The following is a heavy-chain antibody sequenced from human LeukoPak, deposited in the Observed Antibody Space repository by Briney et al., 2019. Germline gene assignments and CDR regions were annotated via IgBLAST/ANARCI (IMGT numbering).Heavy chain of an antibody. Sequence: SGGSLRLSCAASEFTFSTYGMHWVRQAPGKGLEWVAVISYDGSYKFYADSVKDRFTISRDNSKSTLYLQMNSLRAEDTAVYYCAKDRYSGLNTIDYWGQGTLVTASS. V-gene: IGHV3-30*18. CDR1: EFTFSTYG. CDR2: ISYDGSYK. J-gene: IGHJ4*02. CDR3: AKDRYSGLNTIDY. D-gene: IGHD6-13*01.